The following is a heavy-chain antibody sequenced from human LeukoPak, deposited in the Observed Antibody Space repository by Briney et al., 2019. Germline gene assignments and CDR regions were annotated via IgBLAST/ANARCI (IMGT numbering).Heavy chain of an antibody. D-gene: IGHD2-15*01. CDR1: GFTFSDYY. CDR3: ARYPPRYCSGGSCSPYSYAFDI. V-gene: IGHV3-11*01. Sequence: PGGSLRLSCAASGFTFSDYYMSWIRQAPGKGLEWVSYISSSGSTIYYADSVKGRFTISRDNAKNSLYLQMNSLRAEDTAVYYCARYPPRYCSGGSCSPYSYAFDIWGQGTMVTVSS. CDR2: ISSSGSTI. J-gene: IGHJ3*02.